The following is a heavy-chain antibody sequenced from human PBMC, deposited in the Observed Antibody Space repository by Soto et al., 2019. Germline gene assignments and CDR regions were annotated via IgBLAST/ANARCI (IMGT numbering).Heavy chain of an antibody. J-gene: IGHJ4*02. D-gene: IGHD6-19*01. V-gene: IGHV4-39*01. Sequence: ETLSLTCTVSGGAIRNSIYYWGWIRQPPGKGLEWIGTIYYDGSVAYSPSLKSRVTLSVDTSRNHFSVKINSVTAADTAVYFCARHRIAVAGPLDYWGQGTLVTVS. CDR1: GGAIRNSIYY. CDR2: IYYDGSV. CDR3: ARHRIAVAGPLDY.